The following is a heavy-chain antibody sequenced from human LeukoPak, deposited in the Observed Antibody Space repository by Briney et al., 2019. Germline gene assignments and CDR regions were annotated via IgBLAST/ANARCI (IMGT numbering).Heavy chain of an antibody. Sequence: PGGSLRLSCAASGFTFSSYAMNWVRQAPGKGLEWVSTISGSIGSTYYADSVKGRFTISRDNSKNTLFLQMNSLRAEDTAVYYCARAVTWIDPWGQGTLVTVSS. CDR2: ISGSIGST. CDR3: ARAVTWIDP. CDR1: GFTFSSYA. J-gene: IGHJ5*02. V-gene: IGHV3-23*01.